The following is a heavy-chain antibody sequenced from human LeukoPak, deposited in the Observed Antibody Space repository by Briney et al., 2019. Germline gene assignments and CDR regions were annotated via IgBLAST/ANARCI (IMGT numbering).Heavy chain of an antibody. CDR1: GFTFSSYS. J-gene: IGHJ5*02. CDR2: ISSSSSYI. V-gene: IGHV3-21*01. D-gene: IGHD4-23*01. CDR3: ARAGDGGNNPFNWFDP. Sequence: GGSLRLSCAASGFTFSSYSMNWVRQAPGKGLEWVSSISSSSSYIYYADSVKGRFTISRDNAKNSLYLQMNSLRAEDTAVYYCARAGDGGNNPFNWFDPWGQGTLVTVSS.